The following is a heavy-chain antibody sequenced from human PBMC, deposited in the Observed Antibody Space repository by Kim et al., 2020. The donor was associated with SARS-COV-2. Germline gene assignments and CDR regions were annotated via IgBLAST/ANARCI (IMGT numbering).Heavy chain of an antibody. CDR1: GGTFSSYA. J-gene: IGHJ2*01. CDR3: ASSDHNTLEMATILRDWYF. CDR2: IIPILGIA. D-gene: IGHD5-12*01. V-gene: IGHV1-69*04. Sequence: SVKVSCKASGGTFSSYAISWVRQAPGQGLEWMGRIIPILGIANYAQKFQGRVTITADKSTSTAYMELSSLRSEDTAVYYCASSDHNTLEMATILRDWYF.